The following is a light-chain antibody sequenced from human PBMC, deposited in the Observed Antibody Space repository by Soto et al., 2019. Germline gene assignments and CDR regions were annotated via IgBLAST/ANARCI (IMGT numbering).Light chain of an antibody. J-gene: IGKJ1*01. Sequence: DIQMNQSPSTLSGSVGDRVTITCRASQTISSWLAWYQQKPGKAPKLLIYDASSLESGVPSRFSGSGSGTEFTLTITSLQPDDFATYYCQQYNSYPWTFGQGTKVDIK. V-gene: IGKV1-5*01. CDR2: DAS. CDR1: QTISSW. CDR3: QQYNSYPWT.